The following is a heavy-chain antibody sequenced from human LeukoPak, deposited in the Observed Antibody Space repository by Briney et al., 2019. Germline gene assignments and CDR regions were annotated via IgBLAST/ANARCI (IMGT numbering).Heavy chain of an antibody. D-gene: IGHD3-3*01. V-gene: IGHV4-59*01. CDR2: IYYSGST. J-gene: IGHJ4*02. CDR3: ARATFYDFWSGYPFDY. CDR1: GGSISSYY. Sequence: SETLSLTCTVSGGSISSYYWSWIRQPPGKGLEWIGYIYYSGSTNYNPSLKSRVTISVDTSKNQFSLKLSSVTAADTAVYYCARATFYDFWSGYPFDYWGQGTLVTVSS.